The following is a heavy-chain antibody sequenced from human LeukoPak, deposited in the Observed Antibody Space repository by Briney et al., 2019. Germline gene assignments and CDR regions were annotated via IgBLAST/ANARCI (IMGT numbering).Heavy chain of an antibody. CDR2: IIPIFGTA. Sequence: SVKVSCKASGGTFSSYAISWARQAPGQGLEWMGGIIPIFGTANYAQKFQGRVTITTDESTSTAYMELSSLRSEDTAVYYCARGYDFWSGYFDYWGQGTLVTVSS. CDR3: ARGYDFWSGYFDY. CDR1: GGTFSSYA. J-gene: IGHJ4*02. V-gene: IGHV1-69*05. D-gene: IGHD3-3*01.